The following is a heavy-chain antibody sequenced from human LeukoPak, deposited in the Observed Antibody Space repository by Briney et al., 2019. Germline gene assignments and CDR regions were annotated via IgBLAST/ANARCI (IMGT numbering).Heavy chain of an antibody. J-gene: IGHJ4*02. Sequence: SETLSLTCAVYGGSFSGYYWSWVRQPPGKGLEWIGGINHSGSNNYNPSLKSRVNISVDTSKNQFSLKLSSVTAADTAVYYCARGSNWNYAYYWRQGTMVTVSS. V-gene: IGHV4-34*01. D-gene: IGHD1-7*01. CDR3: ARGSNWNYAYY. CDR2: INHSGSN. CDR1: GGSFSGYY.